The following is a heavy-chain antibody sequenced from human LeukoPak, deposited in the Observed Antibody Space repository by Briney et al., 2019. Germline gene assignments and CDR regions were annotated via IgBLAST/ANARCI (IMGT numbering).Heavy chain of an antibody. CDR3: AASAVPASSGRIGY. D-gene: IGHD3-10*01. J-gene: IGHJ4*02. CDR1: GFTFSNYW. CDR2: INSDGSST. V-gene: IGHV3-74*01. Sequence: GGSLRLSCAASGFTFSNYWMFWVRQVPGKGLVWVSRINSDGSSTNYADFVKGRFTISRDNAKNTLYLQMNSLRADDTAVYYCAASAVPASSGRIGYWGQGTLVTVSS.